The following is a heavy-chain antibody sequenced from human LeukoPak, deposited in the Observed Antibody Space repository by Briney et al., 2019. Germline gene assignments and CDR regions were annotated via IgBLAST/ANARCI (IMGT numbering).Heavy chain of an antibody. V-gene: IGHV6-1*01. CDR1: GDSVSSNSAA. J-gene: IGHJ4*02. CDR3: VRSDDGYFAY. D-gene: IGHD3-3*01. CDR2: TYYRSKRYN. Sequence: SQTLSLTCAISGDSVSSNSAAWNWISQSPSRGLEWLGRTYYRSKRYNNYAVSVKSRITINPETSTNQFSLQLNSVPPEDTAVYFCVRSDDGYFAYWGQGTLVTVSS.